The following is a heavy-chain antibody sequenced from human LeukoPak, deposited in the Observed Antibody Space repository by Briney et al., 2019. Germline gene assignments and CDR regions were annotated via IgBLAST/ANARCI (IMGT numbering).Heavy chain of an antibody. CDR1: GFTFSAYS. CDR3: AKDFDGSSGWYGDAFDI. D-gene: IGHD6-19*01. CDR2: IRSSSNYI. V-gene: IGHV3-21*04. J-gene: IGHJ3*02. Sequence: GGSLRLSCAASGFTFSAYSMNWVRQAPGKGLEWVSCIRSSSNYIYYADSVKGRFTISRDNAKNSLYLQMNSLRAEDTAVYYCAKDFDGSSGWYGDAFDIWGQGTMVTVSS.